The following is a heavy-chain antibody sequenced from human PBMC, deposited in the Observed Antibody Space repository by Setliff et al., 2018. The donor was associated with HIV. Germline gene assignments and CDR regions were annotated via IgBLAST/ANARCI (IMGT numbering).Heavy chain of an antibody. CDR2: IKQDGSEK. D-gene: IGHD5-18*01. CDR3: ASSGYNYGGYYMDV. Sequence: LRLSCAASGFTFSSYWMSWVRQAPGKGLEWVANIKQDGSEKYYVDSVKGRFTISRDNAKNSLYLQMNSLRAEDTAVYYCASSGYNYGGYYMDVWGKGTTVTVSS. J-gene: IGHJ6*03. CDR1: GFTFSSYW. V-gene: IGHV3-7*03.